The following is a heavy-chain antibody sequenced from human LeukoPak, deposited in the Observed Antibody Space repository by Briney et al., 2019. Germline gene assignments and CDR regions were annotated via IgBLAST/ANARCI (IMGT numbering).Heavy chain of an antibody. D-gene: IGHD7-27*01. CDR2: IYFRGTT. J-gene: IGHJ4*02. V-gene: IGHV4-59*01. CDR3: ARSPGAPFDY. Sequence: PSETLSLTCTVSGGSISSYYWGWIRQPPGKGLEWIGYIYFRGTTNYHPSIKSRVTISVDTSKNQFSLKLTSVTTADTAVYYCARSPGAPFDYWGQGSLVTVSS. CDR1: GGSISSYY.